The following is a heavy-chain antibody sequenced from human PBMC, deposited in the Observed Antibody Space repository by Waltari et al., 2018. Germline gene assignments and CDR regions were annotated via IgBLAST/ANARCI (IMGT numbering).Heavy chain of an antibody. J-gene: IGHJ4*02. Sequence: EVQLVESGGGLVRPGGSLRLSCAASGFTFSSYSMNWVRQAPGKGLEWVSSISSSSSYRYYADSVKGRFTISRDNAKNSLYLQMNSLRAEDTAVYYCARDPGVWFREFTISDYWGQGTLVTVSS. CDR1: GFTFSSYS. CDR3: ARDPGVWFREFTISDY. D-gene: IGHD3-10*01. CDR2: ISSSSSYR. V-gene: IGHV3-21*01.